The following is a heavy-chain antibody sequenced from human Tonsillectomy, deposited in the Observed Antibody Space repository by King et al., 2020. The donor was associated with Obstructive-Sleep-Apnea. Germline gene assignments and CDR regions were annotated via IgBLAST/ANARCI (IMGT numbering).Heavy chain of an antibody. CDR1: GFSFSSYW. V-gene: IGHV3-74*01. D-gene: IGHD6-6*01. J-gene: IGHJ5*02. Sequence: VQLVESGGGLVQPGGSLRLSCAASGFSFSSYWMHWVRQAPGKGLVWVSRINSDGSSTGYADAVKGRFTISRDNAKNTLYLQMNSLRVEATAVYYCTYETSSSSRWFDPWGQGTLVTVSS. CDR3: TYETSSSSRWFDP. CDR2: INSDGSST.